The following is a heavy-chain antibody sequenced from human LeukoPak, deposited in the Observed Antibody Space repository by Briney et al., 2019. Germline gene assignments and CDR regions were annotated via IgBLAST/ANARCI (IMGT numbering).Heavy chain of an antibody. CDR3: TSAGGDIVVVPAAIPPVH. CDR2: IRGKAHGGTT. D-gene: IGHD2-2*01. V-gene: IGHV3-49*03. CDR1: GFTFGDYA. J-gene: IGHJ4*02. Sequence: GGSLRLSCIASGFTFGDYAMSWFRQAPGKGLEWVGMIRGKAHGGTTEYAASVKGRFTISRDDSKSIAYLQMNSLKTEDTAVYFCTSAGGDIVVVPAAIPPVHWGQGTLVTVSS.